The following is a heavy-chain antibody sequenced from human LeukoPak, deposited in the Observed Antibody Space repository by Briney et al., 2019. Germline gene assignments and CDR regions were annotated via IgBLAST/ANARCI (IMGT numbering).Heavy chain of an antibody. Sequence: SETLSLTCAVYGGSFSGYYWSWIRQPPGKGLEWIGEINHSGSTNYNPSLKSRVTISVDTSKNQFSLKLSSVTAADTAVYYCARELGYYYGSGSYYNSLTFDYWGQGTLVTVSS. CDR3: ARELGYYYGSGSYYNSLTFDY. V-gene: IGHV4-34*01. CDR2: INHSGST. D-gene: IGHD3-10*01. J-gene: IGHJ4*02. CDR1: GGSFSGYY.